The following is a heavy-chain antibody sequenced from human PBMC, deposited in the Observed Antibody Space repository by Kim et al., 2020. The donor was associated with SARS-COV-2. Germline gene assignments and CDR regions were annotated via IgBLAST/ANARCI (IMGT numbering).Heavy chain of an antibody. CDR1: GFTFTNYW. CDR2: TKSDGSEK. CDR3: ARDPESSTFYDFWSGYYARDH. V-gene: IGHV3-7*01. Sequence: GGSLRLSCTASGFTFTNYWMTWVRQAPGKGLEWVATTKSDGSEKYYLDSVKGRFTITRDTAKNSLYLQMNSLRAEDTAIYYCARDPESSTFYDFWSGYYARDHWGQGTRVTVS. J-gene: IGHJ4*02. D-gene: IGHD3-3*01.